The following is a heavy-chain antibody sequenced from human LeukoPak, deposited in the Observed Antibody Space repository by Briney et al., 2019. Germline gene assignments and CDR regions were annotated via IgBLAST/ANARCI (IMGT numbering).Heavy chain of an antibody. CDR2: ISGSGDGA. D-gene: IGHD2-21*01. Sequence: GGSLRLSCAASGFTFSTYAMSWVRQAPGKGLQWVSLISGSGDGAHYADSVKGRFTISRDNSKNTVYLQMTNLRAEDAAVYYCAKGYMQLWWFGYWGQGTLVTVSS. CDR3: AKGYMQLWWFGY. V-gene: IGHV3-23*01. J-gene: IGHJ4*02. CDR1: GFTFSTYA.